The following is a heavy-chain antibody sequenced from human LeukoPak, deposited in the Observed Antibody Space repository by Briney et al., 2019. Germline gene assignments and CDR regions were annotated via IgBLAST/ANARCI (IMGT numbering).Heavy chain of an antibody. D-gene: IGHD4-4*01. CDR1: GFTFSSYA. CDR2: ISYDGSNK. J-gene: IGHJ4*02. Sequence: GSLRLSFAASGFTFSSYAIHWVRQAPGKGLEWVAVISYDGSNKYYADSVKGRFTISRDNSKNTLYLQMNSLRAEDTAVYYCAREPMYSNYASYYWGQGTLVTVSS. V-gene: IGHV3-30-3*01. CDR3: AREPMYSNYASYY.